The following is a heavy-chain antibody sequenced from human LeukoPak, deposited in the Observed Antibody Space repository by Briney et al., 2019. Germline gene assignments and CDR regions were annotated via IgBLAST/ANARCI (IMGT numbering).Heavy chain of an antibody. J-gene: IGHJ6*02. Sequence: SVKVSCKASGFTFTSSTMQWVRQARGQRLEWIGWIVVGSGNTNYAQKFQERVTITRDMSTSTAYMELSSLRSEDTAVYYCAADRAYYYDSSGLIRMDVWGQGTTVTVS. CDR1: GFTFTSST. CDR3: AADRAYYYDSSGLIRMDV. CDR2: IVVGSGNT. V-gene: IGHV1-58*02. D-gene: IGHD3-22*01.